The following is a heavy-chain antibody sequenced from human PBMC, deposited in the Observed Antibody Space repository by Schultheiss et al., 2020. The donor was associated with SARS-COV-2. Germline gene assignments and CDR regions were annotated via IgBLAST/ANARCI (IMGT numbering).Heavy chain of an antibody. V-gene: IGHV3-13*03. CDR2: IGTAGDT. D-gene: IGHD3-9*01. J-gene: IGHJ5*02. Sequence: GGSLRLSCAACGFTFSSYDMHWVRQATGKGLEWVSAIGTAGDTYYPGSVKGQFTISRDNSKNTLYLQMNSLRAEDTAVYYCATHGAYDMPHNWFDPWGQGTLVTVSS. CDR1: GFTFSSYD. CDR3: ATHGAYDMPHNWFDP.